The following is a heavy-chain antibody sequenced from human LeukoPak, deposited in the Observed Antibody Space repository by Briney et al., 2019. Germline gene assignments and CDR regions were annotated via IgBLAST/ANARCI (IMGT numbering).Heavy chain of an antibody. V-gene: IGHV3-21*01. Sequence: GGSLRLSCAASGFTFSSYSMNWVRQAPGTGLEWVSSITSSGSYIYYADSVKGRFTISRDNAKNSLFLQMNSLSAEDTAVYYCARDPICSGGSCYLSSFYFDYWGQGTLVTVSS. D-gene: IGHD2-15*01. CDR2: ITSSGSYI. CDR1: GFTFSSYS. CDR3: ARDPICSGGSCYLSSFYFDY. J-gene: IGHJ4*02.